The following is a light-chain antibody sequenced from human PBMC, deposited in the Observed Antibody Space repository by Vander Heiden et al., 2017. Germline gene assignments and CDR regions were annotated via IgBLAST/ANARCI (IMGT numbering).Light chain of an antibody. V-gene: IGLV2-14*03. CDR3: SSYTTTGTRL. J-gene: IGLJ1*01. CDR1: SSDVGGYDS. Sequence: QSPLTQPASVSGSLGQSITISCAGTSSDVGGYDSVSWYQQHPGKAPKLMIYDVTYRPSGVSIRFSGSKSGNTASLTISGLQAEDESDYYCSSYTTTGTRLFGTGTKVTVL. CDR2: DVT.